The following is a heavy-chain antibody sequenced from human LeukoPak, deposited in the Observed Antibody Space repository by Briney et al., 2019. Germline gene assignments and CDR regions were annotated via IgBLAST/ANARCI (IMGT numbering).Heavy chain of an antibody. Sequence: GGSLRLSCAASGFTFSTYEMNWVRQAPGKGLEWVSYISSSGNTIYYTDSVKGRFTISRDNAKNSLYLQMNSLRAEDTAVYYCAKDHSSLCGMDVWGKGTTVTISS. CDR1: GFTFSTYE. V-gene: IGHV3-48*03. J-gene: IGHJ6*04. CDR3: AKDHSSLCGMDV. D-gene: IGHD6-19*01. CDR2: ISSSGNTI.